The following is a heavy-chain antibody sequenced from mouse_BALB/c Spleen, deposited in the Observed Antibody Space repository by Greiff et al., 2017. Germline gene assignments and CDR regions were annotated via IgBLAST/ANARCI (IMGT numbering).Heavy chain of an antibody. J-gene: IGHJ2*01. CDR1: GYSITSDYA. CDR2: ISYSGST. V-gene: IGHV3-2*02. D-gene: IGHD1-2*01. Sequence: EVKLLESGPGLVKPSQSLSLTCTATGYSITSDYAWNWIRQFPGNKLEWMGYISYSGSTSYNPSLKSRNSITRDTSKNQFFLQLKSVTTEDTATYYCGRDYYGYLRFYFDYWGQGTTLTVSS. CDR3: GRDYYGYLRFYFDY.